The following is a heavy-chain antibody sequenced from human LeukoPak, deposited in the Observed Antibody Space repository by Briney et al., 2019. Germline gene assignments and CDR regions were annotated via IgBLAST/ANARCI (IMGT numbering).Heavy chain of an antibody. J-gene: IGHJ5*02. CDR2: INPNSGGT. CDR1: EYTFTGYY. Sequence: ASVKVSCKASEYTFTGYYIHWVRQAPGQGLEWMGWINPNSGGTNYAQKFQGRVTMTRDTSISTAYMELSRLRSDDTAVYYCARSKITMVRGVNGNWFDPWGQGTLVTVSS. D-gene: IGHD3-10*01. CDR3: ARSKITMVRGVNGNWFDP. V-gene: IGHV1-2*02.